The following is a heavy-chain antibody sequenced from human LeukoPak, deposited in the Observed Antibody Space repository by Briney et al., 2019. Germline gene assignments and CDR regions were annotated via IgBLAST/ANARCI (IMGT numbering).Heavy chain of an antibody. V-gene: IGHV3-30*04. CDR1: GFTFTNYA. J-gene: IGHJ4*02. Sequence: GGSLRLSCAASGFTFTNYAMSWVRQAPGKGLEWVVVISYDENDKYYADSVKGRFTISRDNSKNTLYLQMNSLRAEDTAVYYCARRWSFDYWGQGTLVTVSS. CDR2: ISYDENDK. D-gene: IGHD6-13*01. CDR3: ARRWSFDY.